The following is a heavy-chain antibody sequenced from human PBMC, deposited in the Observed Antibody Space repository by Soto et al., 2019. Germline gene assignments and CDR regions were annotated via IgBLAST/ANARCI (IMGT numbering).Heavy chain of an antibody. D-gene: IGHD3-3*01. V-gene: IGHV4-31*03. CDR1: GGSISSGGYY. J-gene: IGHJ4*02. CDR2: IYYSGST. Sequence: PSDTLSLTCTVSGGSISSGGYYWSWIRQHPGKGLEWIGYIYYSGSTYYNPSLKTRVTISVDTSKNQFSLKLSSVTAADTAVYYCARGHGGITVFGAPGHFDYWGQGTLVTVS. CDR3: ARGHGGITVFGAPGHFDY.